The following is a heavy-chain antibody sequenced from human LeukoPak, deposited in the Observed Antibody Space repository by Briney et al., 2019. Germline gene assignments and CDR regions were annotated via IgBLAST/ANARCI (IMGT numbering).Heavy chain of an antibody. CDR2: IYYSGST. CDR1: GGSLSSDY. Sequence: SETLSLTCTVSGGSLSSDYWSWIRQPPGKGLEWIGYIYYSGSTNYNPSFKSRVTISVDTSKNQLSLKLSSVTAADTAVYHCAKYTTTDDYHAMDVWGQGTTVTVSS. CDR3: AKYTTTDDYHAMDV. J-gene: IGHJ6*02. D-gene: IGHD1-1*01. V-gene: IGHV4-59*01.